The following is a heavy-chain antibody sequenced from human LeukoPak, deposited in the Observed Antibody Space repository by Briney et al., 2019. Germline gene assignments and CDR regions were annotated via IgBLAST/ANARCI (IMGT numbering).Heavy chain of an antibody. CDR2: MNPNSGNT. Sequence: ASVKVSFKASGYTFTSYDINWVRQATGQGLEWMGWMNPNSGNTGYAQKFQGRVTMTRNTSISTAYMELSSLRSEDTAVYYCARPKAYYDFWSGYYYYYYGMDVWGQGTTVTVSS. CDR1: GYTFTSYD. J-gene: IGHJ6*02. CDR3: ARPKAYYDFWSGYYYYYYGMDV. D-gene: IGHD3-3*01. V-gene: IGHV1-8*01.